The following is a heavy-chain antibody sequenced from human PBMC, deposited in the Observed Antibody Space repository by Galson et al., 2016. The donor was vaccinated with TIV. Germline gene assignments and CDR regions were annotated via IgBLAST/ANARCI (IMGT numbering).Heavy chain of an antibody. V-gene: IGHV3-30*04. CDR1: GFTFSRYA. CDR3: ARGPTTRRGYYGLDI. Sequence: SLRLSCAASGFTFSRYAMHWVRQAPGKGLEWLAVISFDASSKWYADSVKGRFTVSIDTSKDTLYLHMSSLRAGDTALYYCARGPTTRRGYYGLDIWGQGTTVTVSS. J-gene: IGHJ6*02. D-gene: IGHD1-26*01. CDR2: ISFDASSK.